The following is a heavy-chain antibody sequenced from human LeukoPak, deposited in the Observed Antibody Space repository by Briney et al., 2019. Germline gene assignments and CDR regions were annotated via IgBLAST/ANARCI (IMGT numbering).Heavy chain of an antibody. J-gene: IGHJ4*02. V-gene: IGHV4-39*07. Sequence: PLETLSLTCTVSGGSISSSSYYWGWIRQPPGKGLEWIGSIYYSGSTYYNPSLKSRVTISVDTSKNQFSLKLSSVTAADTAVYYCARQKEYYFDYWGQGTLVTVSS. CDR3: ARQKEYYFDY. CDR1: GGSISSSSYY. CDR2: IYYSGST.